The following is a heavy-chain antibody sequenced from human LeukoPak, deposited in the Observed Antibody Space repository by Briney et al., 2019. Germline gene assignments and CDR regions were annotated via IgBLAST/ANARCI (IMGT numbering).Heavy chain of an antibody. V-gene: IGHV4-59*01. J-gene: IGHJ4*02. CDR2: IYYSGST. CDR1: GGSISSYY. CDR3: ARVGRQWLVTDY. D-gene: IGHD6-19*01. Sequence: SKTLSLTCTVSGGSISSYYWSWIRQPPGKGLEWIGYIYYSGSTNYNPSLKSRVTISVDTSKNQFSLKLSSVTAADTAVYYCARVGRQWLVTDYWGQGTLVTVSS.